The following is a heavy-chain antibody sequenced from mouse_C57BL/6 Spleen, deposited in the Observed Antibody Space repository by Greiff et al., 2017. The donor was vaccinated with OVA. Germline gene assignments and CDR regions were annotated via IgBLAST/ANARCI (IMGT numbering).Heavy chain of an antibody. V-gene: IGHV5-6*01. CDR3: ARHRTGSYYFDY. J-gene: IGHJ2*01. Sequence: EVQLVESGGDLVKPGGSLKLSCAASGFTFSSYGMSWVRQTPDKRLEWVATISSGGSYTYYPDSVKGRFTISRDNAKNTLYLQMSSLKSEDTAMYYCARHRTGSYYFDYWGQGTTLTVSS. CDR1: GFTFSSYG. CDR2: ISSGGSYT. D-gene: IGHD4-1*01.